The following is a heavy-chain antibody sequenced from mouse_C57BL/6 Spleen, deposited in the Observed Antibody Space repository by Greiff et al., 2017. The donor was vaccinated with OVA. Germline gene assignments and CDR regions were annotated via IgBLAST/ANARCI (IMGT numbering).Heavy chain of an antibody. V-gene: IGHV1-15*01. CDR2: IDPETGGT. J-gene: IGHJ2*01. CDR1: GYTFTDYE. CDR3: HYDARS. Sequence: SGAELVRPGASVTLSCKASGYTFTDYEMHWVKQTPVHGLEWIGAIDPETGGTAYNQKFKGKAILTADKSSRTAYMELRSLTSEDSAVYYCHYDARSWGQGTTLTVAS. D-gene: IGHD2-4*01.